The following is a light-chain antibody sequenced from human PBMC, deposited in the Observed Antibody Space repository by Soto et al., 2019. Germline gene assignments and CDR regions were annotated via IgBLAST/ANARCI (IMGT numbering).Light chain of an antibody. J-gene: IGKJ2*01. Sequence: DIQMTQSPSSLSASVGDRVTITCRTSQGISNHLAWYQQKPGKVPMLLIYAASTLQSGVPSRFSGSGSGTDFTLTISSVQPEDVATYYCQKYYSAPYTFGQGTKLEIK. CDR1: QGISNH. V-gene: IGKV1-27*01. CDR3: QKYYSAPYT. CDR2: AAS.